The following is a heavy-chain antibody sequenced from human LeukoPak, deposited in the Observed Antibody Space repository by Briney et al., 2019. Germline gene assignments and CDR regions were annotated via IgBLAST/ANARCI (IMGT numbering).Heavy chain of an antibody. CDR3: ARSGLNRLDY. CDR2: ISYDGSNK. CDR1: GFTFSSYA. Sequence: PGRSLRLSCAASGFTFSSYAMHWVRQAPGKGLEWVAVISYDGSNKYYADSVKGRFTISRDNSKNTLYLQMNSLRAEDTAVYYCARSGLNRLDYWGQGTLVTVSS. V-gene: IGHV3-30*04. D-gene: IGHD2-15*01. J-gene: IGHJ4*02.